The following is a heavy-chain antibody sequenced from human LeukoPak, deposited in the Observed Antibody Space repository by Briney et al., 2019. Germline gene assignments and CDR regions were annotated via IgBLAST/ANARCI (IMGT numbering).Heavy chain of an antibody. J-gene: IGHJ5*02. D-gene: IGHD6-13*01. V-gene: IGHV4-4*09. CDR2: IYTSGST. Sequence: SETLSLACTVSGGSISSYYWSWIRQPPGKGLEWIGYIYTSGSTNYNPSLKSRVTISVDTSKNQFSLKLSSVTAADTAVYYCARRQQQLVRSWFDPWGQGTLVTVSS. CDR3: ARRQQQLVRSWFDP. CDR1: GGSISSYY.